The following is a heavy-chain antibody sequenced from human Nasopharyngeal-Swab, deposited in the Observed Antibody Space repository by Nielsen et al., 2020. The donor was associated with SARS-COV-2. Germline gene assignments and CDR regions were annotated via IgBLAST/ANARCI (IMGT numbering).Heavy chain of an antibody. CDR3: ARLTSLSGALDY. D-gene: IGHD2-2*01. J-gene: IGHJ4*02. Sequence: SETLSLTCTVSGASITTYYWNWIRQPPGKGLEWIGYIYDGGSTSYNPALKRRVTTSLDTYKKQFSLKLASVTAADTAVYYCARLTSLSGALDYWGQGTLVTVSS. V-gene: IGHV4-59*08. CDR1: GASITTYY. CDR2: IYDGGST.